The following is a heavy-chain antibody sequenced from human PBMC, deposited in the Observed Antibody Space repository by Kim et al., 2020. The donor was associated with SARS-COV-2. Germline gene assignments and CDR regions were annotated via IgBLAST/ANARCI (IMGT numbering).Heavy chain of an antibody. CDR2: ISGDGHGR. V-gene: IGHV3-43*02. CDR1: EFSFDDFA. D-gene: IGHD4-17*01. J-gene: IGHJ4*02. CDR3: VRDIGRHGDYIAQPFGY. Sequence: GGSLRLSCAASEFSFDDFAMHWVRQRPGKGLEWVSLISGDGHGRYYADSVMGRFTISRDNSKDVVYLQMNGLRNEDSALYYCVRDIGRHGDYIAQPFGYWGQGTLVSVSS.